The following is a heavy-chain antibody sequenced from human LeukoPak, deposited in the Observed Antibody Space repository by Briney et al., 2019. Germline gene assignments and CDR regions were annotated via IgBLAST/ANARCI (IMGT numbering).Heavy chain of an antibody. J-gene: IGHJ4*02. V-gene: IGHV3-23*01. CDR1: GFSFSSYA. CDR3: ASCGGDCYSADY. D-gene: IGHD2-21*02. CDR2: ISGSGGST. Sequence: PGGSLRLSCAASGFSFSSYAMSWVRQAPGKGLEWVSAISGSGGSTYYADSVKGRFTISRDNSKNTLYLQMNSLRAKDTAVYYCASCGGDCYSADYWGQETLVTVSS.